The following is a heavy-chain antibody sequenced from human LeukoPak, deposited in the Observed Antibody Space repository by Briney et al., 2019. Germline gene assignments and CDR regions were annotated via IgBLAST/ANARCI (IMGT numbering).Heavy chain of an antibody. J-gene: IGHJ4*02. Sequence: SETLSLTCTVSGDSISSYYWSWLRQPPEKGLEWIGYIYYSGSTNYNPSLKSRVTISVDTSKNQFSLKLSSVTAADTAVYYCARGTYSYGYFYFDYWGQGTLVTVSS. CDR2: IYYSGST. D-gene: IGHD5-18*01. CDR1: GDSISSYY. CDR3: ARGTYSYGYFYFDY. V-gene: IGHV4-59*01.